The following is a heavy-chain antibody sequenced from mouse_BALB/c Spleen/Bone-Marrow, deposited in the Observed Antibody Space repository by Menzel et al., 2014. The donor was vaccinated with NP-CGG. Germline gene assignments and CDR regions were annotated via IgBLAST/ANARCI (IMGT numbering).Heavy chain of an antibody. J-gene: IGHJ2*01. D-gene: IGHD2-10*02. CDR1: GYTFTGYW. Sequence: QVQLQQSGAELVRPGASVKLSCKASGYTFTGYWMNWVKQRPGQGLEWIGMIDPSDSETHYNEMFKDKATLTVDKSSSTVYMQFSGLTSEDSAVYYCVRKYGKGGDYWGQGTTFTVSS. CDR2: IDPSDSET. V-gene: IGHV1-61*01. CDR3: VRKYGKGGDY.